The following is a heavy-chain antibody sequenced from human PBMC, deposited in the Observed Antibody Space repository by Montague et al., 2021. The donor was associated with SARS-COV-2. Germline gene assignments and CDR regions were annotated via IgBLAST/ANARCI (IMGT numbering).Heavy chain of an antibody. CDR2: IYYNGNT. D-gene: IGHD3/OR15-3a*01. Sequence: SETLSLTCTVAHFSITSYYWSWIRQPPGKGLEWMGNIYYNGNTNYNSSLKSRVTMSADTSKNQFSLRVTSVTAADTAMYDCARLGLLPYYFDVWGRGALVTVFS. J-gene: IGHJ2*01. CDR1: HFSITSYY. V-gene: IGHV4-59*08. CDR3: ARLGLLPYYFDV.